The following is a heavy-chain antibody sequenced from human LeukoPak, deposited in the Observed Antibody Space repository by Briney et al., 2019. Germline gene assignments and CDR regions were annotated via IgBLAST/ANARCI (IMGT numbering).Heavy chain of an antibody. D-gene: IGHD3-10*01. V-gene: IGHV3-15*01. J-gene: IGHJ4*02. CDR3: TTDLRNYGSEY. Sequence: PGRSLRLSCTASGFTFGDYAMSWVRQAPGKGLEWVGRIKSKTDGGTTDYAAPVKGRFTISRDDSKNTLYLQMNSLKTEDTAVYYCTTDLRNYGSEYWGQGTLVTVSS. CDR2: IKSKTDGGTT. CDR1: GFTFGDYA.